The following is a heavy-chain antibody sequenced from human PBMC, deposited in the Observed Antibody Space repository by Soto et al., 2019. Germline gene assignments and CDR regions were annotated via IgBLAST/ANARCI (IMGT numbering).Heavy chain of an antibody. CDR2: IYYSGST. CDR3: ARLYDFWSGYSLDV. Sequence: SETLSLTCTVSGGSISRYYWSWIRQPPGKGLEWIGYIYYSGSTNYNPSLKSRVTISVDTSKNQFSLKPSSVTAADTAVYYCARLYDFWSGYSLDVWGKGTTVTVSS. J-gene: IGHJ6*04. D-gene: IGHD3-3*01. CDR1: GGSISRYY. V-gene: IGHV4-59*01.